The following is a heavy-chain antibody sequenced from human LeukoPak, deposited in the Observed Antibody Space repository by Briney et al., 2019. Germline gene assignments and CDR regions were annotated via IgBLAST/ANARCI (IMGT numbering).Heavy chain of an antibody. CDR1: GGSISSGGYY. Sequence: PSQTLSLTCTVSGGSISSGGYYWSWIRQHPGKGLEWIGYIYYSGSTYYNPSLKSRVTISVDTSKNQFSLKLSSVTAADTAVYYCAGGGYCSSTSCKEAFDIWGQGTMVTVSS. CDR2: IYYSGST. CDR3: AGGGYCSSTSCKEAFDI. D-gene: IGHD2-2*01. V-gene: IGHV4-31*03. J-gene: IGHJ3*02.